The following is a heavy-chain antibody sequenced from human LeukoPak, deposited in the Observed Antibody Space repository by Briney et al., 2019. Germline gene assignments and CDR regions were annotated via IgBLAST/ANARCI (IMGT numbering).Heavy chain of an antibody. Sequence: ASVKVSCKASGYTFTSYDINWVRQATGQGLEWMGWMNPNSGNTGYAQKFQGRVTMTRNTSISTAYMELSSLRSEDTAVYYCARVAYRYCSGGGCYSGLGYWGQGTLVTVSS. J-gene: IGHJ4*02. D-gene: IGHD2-15*01. CDR1: GYTFTSYD. CDR2: MNPNSGNT. CDR3: ARVAYRYCSGGGCYSGLGY. V-gene: IGHV1-8*01.